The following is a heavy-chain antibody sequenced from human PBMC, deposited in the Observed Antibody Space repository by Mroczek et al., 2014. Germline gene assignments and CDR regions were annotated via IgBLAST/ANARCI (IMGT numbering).Heavy chain of an antibody. CDR2: IYTSGST. V-gene: IGHV4-61*02. D-gene: IGHD1-26*01. Sequence: VQLVETGPGLVKPSQTLSLTCTVSGGSISSGSYYWSWIRQPAGKGLEWIGRIYTSGSTNYNPSLKSRVTMSVDTSKNQFSLKLSSVTAADTAVYYCARSGDTLLDYVGQGTLVTVSS. CDR3: ARSGDTLLDY. CDR1: GGSISSGSYY. J-gene: IGHJ4*02.